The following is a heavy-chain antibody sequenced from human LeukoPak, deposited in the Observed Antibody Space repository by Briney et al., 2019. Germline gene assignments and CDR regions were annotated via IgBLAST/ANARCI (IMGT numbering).Heavy chain of an antibody. CDR3: ARQYGRPFDY. D-gene: IGHD4-17*01. CDR2: IYPGDSDT. J-gene: IGHJ4*02. V-gene: IGHV5-51*01. Sequence: GESLKISCKGSGYSFSNYWIGWVRQMPGKGLEWMGIIYPGDSDTRYSPSFQGQVTISVDESINTAYLQWSSLEASDTAMYYCARQYGRPFDYWGQGALVTVSS. CDR1: GYSFSNYW.